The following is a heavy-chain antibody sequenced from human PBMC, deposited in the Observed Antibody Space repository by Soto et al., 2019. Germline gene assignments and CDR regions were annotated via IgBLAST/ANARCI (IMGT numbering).Heavy chain of an antibody. Sequence: EVQLVESGGGLVQPGGSLRLSCAASGFTLSNFWMSLVRQAPGKGLEGVASIKEDGSEKTYVDSVKGRFTISRDNAQNSLYLQMNRLRVDDAAVYYCASYRTLGCWGQGTPVIVSS. CDR3: ASYRTLGC. CDR2: IKEDGSEK. V-gene: IGHV3-7*03. CDR1: GFTLSNFW. D-gene: IGHD1-26*01. J-gene: IGHJ4*02.